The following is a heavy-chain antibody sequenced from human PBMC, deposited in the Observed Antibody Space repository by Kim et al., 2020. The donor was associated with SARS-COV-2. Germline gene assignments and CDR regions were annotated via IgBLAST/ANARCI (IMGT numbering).Heavy chain of an antibody. CDR3: VRDRMGGAFYM. CDR2: ITKSSTTI. CDR1: GFTFSAYD. V-gene: IGHV3-48*02. J-gene: IGHJ3*02. Sequence: GGSLRLSCTTSGFTFSAYDMNWVRQAPGKGLEWLSFITKSSTTIYYADSVEVRFTISRDNAKNSLFLQMNSLRDEDTALYYCVRDRMGGAFYMWGQGTMVTVSS. D-gene: IGHD3-16*01.